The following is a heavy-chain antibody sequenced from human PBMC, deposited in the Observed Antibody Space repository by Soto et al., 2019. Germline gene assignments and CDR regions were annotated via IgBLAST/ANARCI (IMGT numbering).Heavy chain of an antibody. J-gene: IGHJ4*02. CDR3: AKDAGIRFLEWLSTLDY. Sequence: GGSLTLSCAASGFTFSSYGMNWVRQAPGKGLEWVAVISYDGSNKYYADSVKGRFTISRDNSKNTLYLQMNSLRAEDTAVYYCAKDAGIRFLEWLSTLDYWGQGALVTVSS. CDR2: ISYDGSNK. V-gene: IGHV3-30*18. D-gene: IGHD3-3*01. CDR1: GFTFSSYG.